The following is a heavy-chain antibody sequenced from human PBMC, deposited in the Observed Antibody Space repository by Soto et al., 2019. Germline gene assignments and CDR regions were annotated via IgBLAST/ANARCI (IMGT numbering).Heavy chain of an antibody. V-gene: IGHV1-2*04. CDR3: ATRRDNAFDI. Sequence: ASVKVSCKASGYTFTGYDMHWVRQAPGQGLEWMGWINPKSGGTNYAQKFQDWVTMTRDTSISTAYMELSRLKSDDTAVYYCATRRDNAFDIWGQGTMVTVSS. CDR1: GYTFTGYD. J-gene: IGHJ3*02. CDR2: INPKSGGT.